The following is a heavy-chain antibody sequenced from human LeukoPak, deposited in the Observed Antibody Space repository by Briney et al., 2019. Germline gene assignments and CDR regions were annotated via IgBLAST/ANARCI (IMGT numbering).Heavy chain of an antibody. CDR2: IKSKTDGGTT. CDR1: GFTFSNAW. J-gene: IGHJ4*02. D-gene: IGHD3-3*01. V-gene: IGHV3-15*01. CDR3: TTYYDFWSGYYPFDY. Sequence: PGGPLRLSCAASGFTFSNAWMSWVRQSPGKGLEWVGRIKSKTDGGTTDYAAPVKGRFTISRDDSKNTLYLQMNSLKTEDTAVYYCTTYYDFWSGYYPFDYWGQGTLVTVSS.